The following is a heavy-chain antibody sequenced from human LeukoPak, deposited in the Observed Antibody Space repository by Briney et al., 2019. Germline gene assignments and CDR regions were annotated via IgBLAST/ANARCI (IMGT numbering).Heavy chain of an antibody. V-gene: IGHV3-23*01. Sequence: GGSLRLSCAASGFTFSSYAMSWVRQAPGKGLEWVSAISGSGGSTYYADSVKGRFTISRGNSKNTLYLQMNSLRAEDTAVYYCAKAPTKQGFTIIVVKDAFDIWGQGTMVTVSS. CDR1: GFTFSSYA. J-gene: IGHJ3*02. CDR3: AKAPTKQGFTIIVVKDAFDI. CDR2: ISGSGGST. D-gene: IGHD3-22*01.